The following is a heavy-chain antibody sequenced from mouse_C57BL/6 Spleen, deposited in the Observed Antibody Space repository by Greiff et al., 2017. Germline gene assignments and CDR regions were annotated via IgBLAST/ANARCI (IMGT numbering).Heavy chain of an antibody. V-gene: IGHV1-72*01. CDR3: ARGASNYPFAY. CDR1: GYTFTSYW. J-gene: IGHJ3*01. D-gene: IGHD2-5*01. CDR2: IDPNSGGT. Sequence: QVQLQQPGAELVKPGASVKLSCKASGYTFTSYWMHWVKLRPGRGLEWIGRIDPNSGGTKYNEKFKSKATLTVDKPSSTAYMQLSSLTSEDSAVDYCARGASNYPFAYWGQGTLVTVSA.